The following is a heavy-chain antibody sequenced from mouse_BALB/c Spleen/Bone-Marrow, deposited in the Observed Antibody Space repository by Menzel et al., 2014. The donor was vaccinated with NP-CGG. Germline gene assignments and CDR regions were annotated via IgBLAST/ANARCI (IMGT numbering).Heavy chain of an antibody. V-gene: IGHV14-3*02. Sequence: VQLQQPGAELVKPGASVKLSCTASGFNIKDTHMHWVKQRPEQGLEWIGRIDPANGNTKYDPKFQGKATITADTPSNTAYLQLSSLTSEDTAVYYCARNYGYGKSFAYWGQGTLVTVSA. CDR3: ARNYGYGKSFAY. D-gene: IGHD2-2*01. J-gene: IGHJ3*01. CDR2: IDPANGNT. CDR1: GFNIKDTH.